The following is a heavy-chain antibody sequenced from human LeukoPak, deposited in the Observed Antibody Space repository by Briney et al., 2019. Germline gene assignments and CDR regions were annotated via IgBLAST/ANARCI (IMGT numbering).Heavy chain of an antibody. CDR2: IQDSGIT. J-gene: IGHJ6*03. CDR1: GDSVSSGY. D-gene: IGHD4-11*01. Sequence: SETLSLRCNVSGDSVSSGYWSWIRQSPGKGLEWIGFIQDSGITDYNPSLKSRLIISVDTSKNQFSLKLSSVTAADTAVYYCARGARIYSNKPTYYYYYHMDVWGKGTTVTVSS. CDR3: ARGARIYSNKPTYYYYYHMDV. V-gene: IGHV4-59*02.